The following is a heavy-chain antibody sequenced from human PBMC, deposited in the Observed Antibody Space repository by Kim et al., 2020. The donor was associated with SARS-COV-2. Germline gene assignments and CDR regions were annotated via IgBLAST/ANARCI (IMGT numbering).Heavy chain of an antibody. D-gene: IGHD3-10*01. CDR3: ASIGYELGIGYYYYGMDV. CDR2: LYYCGRT. CDR1: GGSISSSSYY. J-gene: IGHJ6*02. V-gene: IGHV4-39*01. Sequence: SETLSLTCTVSGGSISSSSYYWGWIRQPPGKGLEWIGSLYYCGRTYYNPSLKSLVTISVDTSKNQFSLKLSSVTAADTAVYYCASIGYELGIGYYYYGMDVWGQGTTVTVSS.